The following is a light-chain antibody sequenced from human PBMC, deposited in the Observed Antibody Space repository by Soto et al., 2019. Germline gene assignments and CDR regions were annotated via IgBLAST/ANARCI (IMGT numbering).Light chain of an antibody. Sequence: EIVLTQSPATLSLSPGERATLSCRASQSVSSYLAWYQQKPGQAPRLLIYGASNRATGIPARFSGSGSGTDFTLTISSLEPEDFAVYYCQQRSNWLFTFGPGTKVDIK. CDR1: QSVSSY. CDR3: QQRSNWLFT. CDR2: GAS. V-gene: IGKV3-11*01. J-gene: IGKJ3*01.